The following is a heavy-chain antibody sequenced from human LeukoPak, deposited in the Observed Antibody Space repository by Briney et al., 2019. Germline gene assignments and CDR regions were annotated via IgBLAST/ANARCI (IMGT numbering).Heavy chain of an antibody. CDR1: GGSISSSRYH. Sequence: SETLSLTCTVSGGSISSSRYHWGWISQPPGKGLEWIGSIYYSGTTFYNPSLKSRVTISVDTSKNQFSLKVSSVTAADTAVYYCATTYSYTSGGYDYWGQGTLVTVSS. J-gene: IGHJ4*02. CDR3: ATTYSYTSGGYDY. CDR2: IYYSGTT. D-gene: IGHD5-18*01. V-gene: IGHV4-39*01.